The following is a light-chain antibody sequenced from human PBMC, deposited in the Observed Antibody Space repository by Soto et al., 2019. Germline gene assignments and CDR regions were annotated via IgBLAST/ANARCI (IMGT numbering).Light chain of an antibody. V-gene: IGLV2-14*01. CDR1: SSDVGTYNY. J-gene: IGLJ2*01. Sequence: QSALTQPASVAGSPGQSITISCTGTSSDVGTYNYVSWYQQHAGKVPKLMIYDVSNRPSGVSDRFSGSQSCNTASLTISGLQAEDEADYYCTSYTSRSTLVFGGGTKVTVL. CDR3: TSYTSRSTLV. CDR2: DVS.